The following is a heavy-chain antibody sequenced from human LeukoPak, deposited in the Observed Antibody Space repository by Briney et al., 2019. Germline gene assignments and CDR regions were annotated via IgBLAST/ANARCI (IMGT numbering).Heavy chain of an antibody. D-gene: IGHD3-10*01. CDR2: IHSSTSK. CDR3: AREAVDYGSGSLDC. CDR1: GGSIGSYY. J-gene: IGHJ4*02. Sequence: PSETLSLTCTVSGGSIGSYYWSWIRQPAGKGLEWIGRIHSSTSKNYNPSIKSRVTMSLDTSKNQFSLKVDSVTAADTAIYYCAREAVDYGSGSLDCWGQGTLVAVSS. V-gene: IGHV4-4*07.